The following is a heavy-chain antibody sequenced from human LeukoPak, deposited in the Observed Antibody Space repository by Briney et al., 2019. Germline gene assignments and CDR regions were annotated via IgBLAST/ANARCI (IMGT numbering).Heavy chain of an antibody. D-gene: IGHD3-3*01. CDR1: GFTFSSYG. CDR2: ISYDGSNK. Sequence: GGSLRLSCAASGFTFSSYGMHWVRQAPGKGLEWVAVISYDGSNKYYADSVKGRFTISRDNPKNTLYLQMNSLRAEDTAVYYCARGLRFLEWLLSWFDPWGQGTLVTVSS. V-gene: IGHV3-30*03. CDR3: ARGLRFLEWLLSWFDP. J-gene: IGHJ5*02.